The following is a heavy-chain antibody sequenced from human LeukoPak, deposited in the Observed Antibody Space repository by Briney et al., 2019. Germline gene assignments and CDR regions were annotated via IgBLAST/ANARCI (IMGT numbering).Heavy chain of an antibody. Sequence: SETLSLTCSVSGGSISNGDYYWGWIRQAPGKGLEWISSIFDGETTHYNPSLKNRATISVDTSKNQFSLKLTSVTAADATMYYCARQLPTAAADTRGYFDYWGQGTVVTVSS. CDR2: IFDGETT. J-gene: IGHJ4*01. D-gene: IGHD6-25*01. CDR3: ARQLPTAAADTRGYFDY. CDR1: GGSISNGDYY. V-gene: IGHV4-39*07.